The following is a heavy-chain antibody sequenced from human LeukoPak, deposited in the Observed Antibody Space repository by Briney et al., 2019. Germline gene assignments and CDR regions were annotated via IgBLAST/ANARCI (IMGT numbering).Heavy chain of an antibody. Sequence: GGSLRLSCAASGFTVSNKYMTWVRQAPGKGLEWVSLIYSDGRTYYADSVKGRCTISRDNSKNTLYLQMNSLRVEDTAVYFCARGLSLSGYLDVFDIWGQGTMVTVSS. D-gene: IGHD3-22*01. CDR3: ARGLSLSGYLDVFDI. J-gene: IGHJ3*02. CDR2: IYSDGRT. CDR1: GFTVSNKY. V-gene: IGHV3-53*01.